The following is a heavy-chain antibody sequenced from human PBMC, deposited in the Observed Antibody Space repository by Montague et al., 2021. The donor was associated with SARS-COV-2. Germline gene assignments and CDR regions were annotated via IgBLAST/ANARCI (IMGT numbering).Heavy chain of an antibody. CDR3: ARVPHYDFWSGYYLGEGYYYYSMDV. CDR1: GGSISSGSYY. V-gene: IGHV4-61*02. J-gene: IGHJ6*03. CDR2: IYTSGST. Sequence: TLSLTCTVSGGSISSGSYYWSWIRQPAGKGLEWIGRIYTSGSTNYNPSLKSRVTISVDTSKNQFSLKLSSVTAADTAMYYCARVPHYDFWSGYYLGEGYYYYSMDVWGKGTTVTVSS. D-gene: IGHD3-3*01.